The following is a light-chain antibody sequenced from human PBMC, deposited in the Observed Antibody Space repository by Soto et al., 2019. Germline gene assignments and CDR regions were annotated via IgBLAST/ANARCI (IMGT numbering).Light chain of an antibody. CDR2: DVS. CDR1: SSDVGGYNY. CDR3: NSYTSSSTQYV. V-gene: IGLV2-14*01. Sequence: QSALTQPASVSGSPGQPITISCTGTSSDVGGYNYVSWYQQHPVKAPKLIIYDVSSRPSGVSTRFSGSKSGNTASLTISGLQAEDEADYYCNSYTSSSTQYVFGTGTKVTVL. J-gene: IGLJ1*01.